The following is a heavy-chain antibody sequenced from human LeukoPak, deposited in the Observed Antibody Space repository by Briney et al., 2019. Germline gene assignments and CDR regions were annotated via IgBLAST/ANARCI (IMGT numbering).Heavy chain of an antibody. D-gene: IGHD2-15*01. Sequence: PSETLSLTCTVSGGSISSSNYYWGWIRQPPGKGLEWIGSTYYSGSTYYNPSLKSRVTISVVTSKNQFSLKLSSVTAAHTAVYYWAIQFPNATDGFDIWGQGTMVTVSS. CDR1: GGSISSSNYY. CDR3: AIQFPNATDGFDI. J-gene: IGHJ3*02. CDR2: TYYSGST. V-gene: IGHV4-39*01.